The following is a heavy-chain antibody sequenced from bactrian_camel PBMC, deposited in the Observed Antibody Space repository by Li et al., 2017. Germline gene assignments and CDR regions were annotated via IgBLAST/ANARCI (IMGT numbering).Heavy chain of an antibody. Sequence: VQLVESGGGSVQVGGSLRLSCTASGYTPRDYCVAWFRQAPGKVREGVAGMNWDGKTNYTASVKGRFTISEDKAKDTVYLQMDSLEPDDTALYSCKTIRKWWGCNYTNSDQGTQVTVS. CDR2: MNWDGKT. D-gene: IGHD2*01. J-gene: IGHJ4*01. CDR3: KTIRKWWGCNYTN. CDR1: GYTPRDYC. V-gene: IGHV3S53*01.